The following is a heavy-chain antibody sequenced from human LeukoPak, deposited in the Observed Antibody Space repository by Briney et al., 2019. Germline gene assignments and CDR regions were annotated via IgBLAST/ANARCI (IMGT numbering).Heavy chain of an antibody. CDR2: ISSTGSTI. D-gene: IGHD3-10*01. Sequence: GGSLRLSCAASGFTFSSYEMNWVRQAPGKGLEWVSYISSTGSTIYYADSVKGRFTISRDNAKNSLYLQMNSLRAEDTAVYYCAGGDPPGSGSYYWLYYFGMDVWGQGTTVTVSS. CDR3: AGGDPPGSGSYYWLYYFGMDV. V-gene: IGHV3-48*03. CDR1: GFTFSSYE. J-gene: IGHJ6*02.